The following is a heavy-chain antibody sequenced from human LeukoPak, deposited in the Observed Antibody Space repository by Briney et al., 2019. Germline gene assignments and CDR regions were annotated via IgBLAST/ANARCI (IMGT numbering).Heavy chain of an antibody. CDR1: GYTLNELS. V-gene: IGHV1-24*01. J-gene: IGHJ4*02. D-gene: IGHD4-23*01. CDR3: AADGGGLSSVVTPRSSPFDY. Sequence: ASVKVSCKGSGYTLNELSMHWVRQAPGKGLEWMGGFDPADGETVYAHRVQSRLTMTEDTSTTPGYMEMTSLRSEDTAVYYCAADGGGLSSVVTPRSSPFDYWGQGTLVTVSS. CDR2: FDPADGET.